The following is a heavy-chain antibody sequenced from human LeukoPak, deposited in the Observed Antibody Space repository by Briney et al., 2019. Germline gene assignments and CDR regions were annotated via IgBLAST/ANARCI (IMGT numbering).Heavy chain of an antibody. J-gene: IGHJ4*02. CDR2: INTDGSST. CDR1: GFTFSTYW. V-gene: IGHV3-74*01. D-gene: IGHD5-12*01. CDR3: ARDSVAASY. Sequence: PGGSLRLSCAVSGFTFSTYWMHWVRQAPGKGLVWVSRINTDGSSTSYADSVKGRFTISRDNAKNTVYLQMNSLRAEDTAVYYCARDSVAASYWGQGTLVTVSS.